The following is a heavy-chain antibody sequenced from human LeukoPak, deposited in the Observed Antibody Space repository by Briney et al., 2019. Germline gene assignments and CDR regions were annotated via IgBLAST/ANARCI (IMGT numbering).Heavy chain of an antibody. CDR1: GFTFSSYA. CDR3: AKGGGYGSGSYYIPIY. V-gene: IGHV3-23*01. CDR2: ISGSGGST. J-gene: IGHJ4*02. Sequence: GGSLRLSRAASGFTFSSYAMSWVRQAPGKGLEWVSAISGSGGSTYYADSVKGRFTISRDNSKNTLYLQMNSLRAEDTAVYYCAKGGGYGSGSYYIPIYWGQGTLVTVSS. D-gene: IGHD3-10*01.